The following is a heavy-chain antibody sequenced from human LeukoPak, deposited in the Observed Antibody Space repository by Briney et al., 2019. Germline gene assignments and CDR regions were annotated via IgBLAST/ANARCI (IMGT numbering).Heavy chain of an antibody. CDR3: AKRDSSGYQYYFDY. Sequence: PGGSLRLSCAASGFTFSSYAMSWVRQAPGKGLEWVSAISGSGGSTYYADSVKGRFTISRDNSKNTLYLQMNSQRAEDTAVYYCAKRDSSGYQYYFDYWGQGTLVTVSS. CDR2: ISGSGGST. J-gene: IGHJ4*02. V-gene: IGHV3-23*01. D-gene: IGHD3-22*01. CDR1: GFTFSSYA.